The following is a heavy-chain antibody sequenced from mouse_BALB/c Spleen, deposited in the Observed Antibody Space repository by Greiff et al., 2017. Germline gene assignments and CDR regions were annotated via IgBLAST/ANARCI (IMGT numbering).Heavy chain of an antibody. J-gene: IGHJ2*01. D-gene: IGHD1-1*01. Sequence: ESGPGLVKPSQSLSLTCTVTGYSITSDYAWNWIRQFPGNKLEWMGYISYSGSTSYNPSLKSRISITRDTSKNQFFLQLNSVTTEDTATYYCARAYYYGRNFDYWGQGTTLTVSS. CDR3: ARAYYYGRNFDY. CDR1: GYSITSDYA. V-gene: IGHV3-2*02. CDR2: ISYSGST.